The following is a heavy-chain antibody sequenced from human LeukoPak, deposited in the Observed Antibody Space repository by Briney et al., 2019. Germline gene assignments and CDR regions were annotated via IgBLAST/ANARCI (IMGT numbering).Heavy chain of an antibody. Sequence: ASVKVSCKASGYTFTGYYMHWVRQAPGQGLEWMGWISAYNGNTNYAQKLQGRVTMTTDTSTSTAYMELRSLRSDDTAVYYCARDLRYIRDYWGQGTLVTVSS. J-gene: IGHJ4*02. CDR1: GYTFTGYY. CDR3: ARDLRYIRDY. D-gene: IGHD1-14*01. V-gene: IGHV1-18*04. CDR2: ISAYNGNT.